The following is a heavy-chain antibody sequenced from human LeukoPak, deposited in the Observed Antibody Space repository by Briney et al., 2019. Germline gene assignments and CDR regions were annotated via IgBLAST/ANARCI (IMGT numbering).Heavy chain of an antibody. D-gene: IGHD2-8*01. V-gene: IGHV3-53*01. J-gene: IGHJ5*02. CDR1: GFTFSSNY. CDR3: ARGTVGYCTNGVCSGWFDP. Sequence: GGSLRLSCAASGFTFSSNYMSWVRQAPGKGLEWVSVIYSGGSTYYSDSVTGRFTISIDNSKNTLYLQMNSLRAEDTAVYYCARGTVGYCTNGVCSGWFDPWGQGTLVTVSS. CDR2: IYSGGST.